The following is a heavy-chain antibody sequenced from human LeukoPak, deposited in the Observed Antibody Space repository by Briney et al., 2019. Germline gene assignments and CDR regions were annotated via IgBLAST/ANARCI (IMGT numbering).Heavy chain of an antibody. V-gene: IGHV4-38-2*02. CDR2: IYHSGST. CDR3: ARLDTIFSRAFEDY. Sequence: SETLYLTCTVSGYSISSGYYWGWIRQPPGKGLEWIGSIYHSGSTYYNPSLKSRVTISVDTSKNQFSLKLSSVTAADTAVYYCARLDTIFSRAFEDYWGQGTLVTVSS. CDR1: GYSISSGYY. D-gene: IGHD3-9*01. J-gene: IGHJ4*02.